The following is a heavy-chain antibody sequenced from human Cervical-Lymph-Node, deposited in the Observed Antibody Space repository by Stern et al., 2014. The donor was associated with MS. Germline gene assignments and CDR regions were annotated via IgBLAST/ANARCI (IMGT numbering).Heavy chain of an antibody. CDR1: GGSVSSSSHY. Sequence: MQLVESGPGLVKPSETLSLTCTVSGGSVSSSSHYWAWIRQPPGKWLEWLGGMYFAGNTYYTPSLRSRVTLPVDTSKNQVSLNLISVTAADTAVYYCARALPQSSGIGVSYYFDYWGQGALVTVSS. V-gene: IGHV4-39*01. D-gene: IGHD6-19*01. CDR3: ARALPQSSGIGVSYYFDY. J-gene: IGHJ4*02. CDR2: MYFAGNT.